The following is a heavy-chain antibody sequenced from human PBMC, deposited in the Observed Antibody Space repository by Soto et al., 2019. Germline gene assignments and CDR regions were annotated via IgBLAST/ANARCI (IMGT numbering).Heavy chain of an antibody. CDR3: ARLNPAQPDKYCTNGVCSPGGMDV. Sequence: PGESLKISCKGSGYSFTSYWIGWVRQMPGKGLEWMGIIYPGDSDTRYSPSFQGQVTISADKSISTAYLQWSSLKASDTAMYYCARLNPAQPDKYCTNGVCSPGGMDVWGQGTTVTVSS. J-gene: IGHJ6*02. CDR1: GYSFTSYW. CDR2: IYPGDSDT. D-gene: IGHD2-8*01. V-gene: IGHV5-51*01.